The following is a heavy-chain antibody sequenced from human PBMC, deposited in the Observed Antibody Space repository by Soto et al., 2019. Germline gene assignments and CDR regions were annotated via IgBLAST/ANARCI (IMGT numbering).Heavy chain of an antibody. CDR1: GFTFSSYG. Sequence: GGSLRLSCAASGFTFSSYGMHWVRQAPGKGLEWVAVIWYDGSNKYYADSVKGRFTISRDNSKNTLYLQMNSLRAEDTAVYYCARDLGGGTTNWFDPWGQGTLVTVSS. D-gene: IGHD3-16*01. CDR2: IWYDGSNK. CDR3: ARDLGGGTTNWFDP. V-gene: IGHV3-33*08. J-gene: IGHJ5*02.